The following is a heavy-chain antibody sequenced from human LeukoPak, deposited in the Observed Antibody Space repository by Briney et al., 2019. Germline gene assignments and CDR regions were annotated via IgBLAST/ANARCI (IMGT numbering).Heavy chain of an antibody. D-gene: IGHD5-12*01. CDR1: AGSISTYY. Sequence: SETLSLTCSVSAGSISTYYWTWVRQPPGKGLEWIGYIYYTGSTNYNPSLKSRVTISVDTSKNQFSLKLSSVTAADTAVYYCARVYGSGYDFRGAFDIWGQGTMVTVSS. J-gene: IGHJ3*02. CDR3: ARVYGSGYDFRGAFDI. V-gene: IGHV4-59*01. CDR2: IYYTGST.